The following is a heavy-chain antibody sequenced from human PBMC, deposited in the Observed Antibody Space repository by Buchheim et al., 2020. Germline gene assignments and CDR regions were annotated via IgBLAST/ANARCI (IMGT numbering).Heavy chain of an antibody. V-gene: IGHV3-30*18. CDR1: GFTFSSNG. CDR2: ISHDGLYK. CDR3: AKDLSTKWSFDY. J-gene: IGHJ4*02. Sequence: QVQVVESGGGVVQPGGSLRLSCAASGFTFSSNGMHWVRQAPGKGLEWVATISHDGLYKYYIDSVKGRFTISRDNPKNRLFVQMNSLRAEDTAVYYCAKDLSTKWSFDYWGQGTL. D-gene: IGHD2-15*01.